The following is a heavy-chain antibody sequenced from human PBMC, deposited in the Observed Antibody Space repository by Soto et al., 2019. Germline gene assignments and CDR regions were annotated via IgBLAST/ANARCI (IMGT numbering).Heavy chain of an antibody. D-gene: IGHD3-3*01. Sequence: GESLKISCKGSGDSFSNYWIAWVRQMPGKGLEWMGIIHPGDSDTRYSPSFQGQVTISADTSINTVYLQWSSLKASDTAMYYCAGRPNDFWSAYFRRGLFDPWGQGTLVTVSS. CDR3: AGRPNDFWSAYFRRGLFDP. J-gene: IGHJ5*02. CDR2: IHPGDSDT. V-gene: IGHV5-51*01. CDR1: GDSFSNYW.